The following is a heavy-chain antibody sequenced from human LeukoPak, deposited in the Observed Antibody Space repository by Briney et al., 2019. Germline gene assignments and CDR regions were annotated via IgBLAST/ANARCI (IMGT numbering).Heavy chain of an antibody. CDR1: GGSINDYY. D-gene: IGHD3-10*01. J-gene: IGHJ4*02. Sequence: SETLSLTCTVSGGSINDYYWNWLRQPPGKGLEWIGFIYYRGTTNNNPSLKSRVTTSIDTSKKQFSLNLSSVTAADTAIYYCAGXFSGRRPFELWGQGILVTVSS. CDR2: IYYRGTT. CDR3: AGXFSGRRPFEL. V-gene: IGHV4-59*03.